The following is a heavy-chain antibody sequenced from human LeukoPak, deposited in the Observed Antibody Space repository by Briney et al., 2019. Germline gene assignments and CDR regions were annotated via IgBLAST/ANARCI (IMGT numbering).Heavy chain of an antibody. D-gene: IGHD2-2*01. CDR2: ISGSGGST. CDR3: AKVAGYCSSTSCYYTVAYYFDY. Sequence: GGSLRLSCAASGFTFSSYAMSWVRQAPGKGLEWVSAISGSGGSTYYADSVKGRFTISGDNSKNTLYLQMNSLRAEDTAVYYCAKVAGYCSSTSCYYTVAYYFDYWGQGTLVTVSS. V-gene: IGHV3-23*01. J-gene: IGHJ4*02. CDR1: GFTFSSYA.